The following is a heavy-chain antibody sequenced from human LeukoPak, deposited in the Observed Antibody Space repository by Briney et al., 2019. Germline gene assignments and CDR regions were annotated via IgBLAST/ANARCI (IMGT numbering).Heavy chain of an antibody. CDR1: KFTFSDYS. D-gene: IGHD1-26*01. J-gene: IGHJ4*02. V-gene: IGHV3-21*01. CDR2: ISSIRNYI. Sequence: PGGSLRLSCAASKFTFSDYSMSWVRQAPGKGLEWVSSISSIRNYIYYADSVKGRFTVSRDNAKTSLYLQMNSLRAEDTAVYYCARDSGTYYPDYWGQGTLVTASS. CDR3: ARDSGTYYPDY.